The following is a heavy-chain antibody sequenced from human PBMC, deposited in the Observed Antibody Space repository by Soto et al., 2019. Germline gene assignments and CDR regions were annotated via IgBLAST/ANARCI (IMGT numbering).Heavy chain of an antibody. CDR3: TRDPVDSPVFDY. Sequence: EMQLVESGGGLVQPGGSLRLSCAASGFTVINTYLRWVRQAPRKGLEWVSVIYRDGRTYYADSVKGRFTISRDHSKNTLYLQMNSLRAEDTAVYYCTRDPVDSPVFDYWGQGTLVTVSS. CDR2: IYRDGRT. D-gene: IGHD2-15*01. CDR1: GFTVINTY. V-gene: IGHV3-66*01. J-gene: IGHJ4*02.